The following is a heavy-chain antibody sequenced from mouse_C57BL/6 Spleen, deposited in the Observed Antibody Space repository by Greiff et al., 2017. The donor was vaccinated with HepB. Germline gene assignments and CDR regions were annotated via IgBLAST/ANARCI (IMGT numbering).Heavy chain of an antibody. J-gene: IGHJ2*01. Sequence: EVKLVESGPGLVKPSQSLSLTCSVTGYSITSGYYWNWIRQFPGNKLEWMGYISYDGSNNYNPSLKNRISITRDTSKNQFFLKLNSVTTEDTATYYCAREDYDGYYGYWGQGTTLTVSS. CDR2: ISYDGSN. CDR1: GYSITSGYY. CDR3: AREDYDGYYGY. V-gene: IGHV3-6*01. D-gene: IGHD2-3*01.